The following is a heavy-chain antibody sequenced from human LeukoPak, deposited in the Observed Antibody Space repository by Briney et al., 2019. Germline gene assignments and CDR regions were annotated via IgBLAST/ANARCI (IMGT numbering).Heavy chain of an antibody. CDR3: TTDRYYDNSELQFQH. V-gene: IGHV3-15*01. D-gene: IGHD3-22*01. CDR2: IKRETDGGTI. Sequence: TGGSLRLSCAASGFTLNNAWMSWVRQAPGKGLEWLGRIKRETDGGTIDYAAPVKGRFTISRDDSRNTLYLQMDSQKIEDTAAYYCTTDRYYDNSELQFQHWGQGTLVTVSS. CDR1: GFTLNNAW. J-gene: IGHJ1*01.